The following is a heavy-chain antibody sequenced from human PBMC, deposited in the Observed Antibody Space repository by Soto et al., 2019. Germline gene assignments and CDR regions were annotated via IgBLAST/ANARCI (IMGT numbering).Heavy chain of an antibody. CDR1: GGSITRGNYN. Sequence: SETLSLTCTVSGGSITRGNYNWGWIRQPPGKGLEWIGSVDYSGITHYNPSLEVRVSTSADTSRNQFSLKPNSVTAADTAVYFCARHGSYYDRSGYIDYWGPGTLVTVSS. J-gene: IGHJ4*02. CDR2: VDYSGIT. CDR3: ARHGSYYDRSGYIDY. D-gene: IGHD3-22*01. V-gene: IGHV4-39*01.